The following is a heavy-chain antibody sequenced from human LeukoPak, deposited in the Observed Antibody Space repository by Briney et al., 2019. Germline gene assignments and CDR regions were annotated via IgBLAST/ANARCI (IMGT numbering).Heavy chain of an antibody. D-gene: IGHD3-10*01. J-gene: IGHJ4*02. CDR1: GYTFTGYY. V-gene: IGHV1-2*02. CDR2: INPNSGGT. Sequence: ASVKVSCKASGYTFTGYYMHWVRQAPGQGLEWMGWINPNSGGTNYAQKFQGRVTMTRDTSISTAYMELSRLRSDDTALYYCARERYYSSGNYNNRIDYWGQGTLATVSS. CDR3: ARERYYSSGNYNNRIDY.